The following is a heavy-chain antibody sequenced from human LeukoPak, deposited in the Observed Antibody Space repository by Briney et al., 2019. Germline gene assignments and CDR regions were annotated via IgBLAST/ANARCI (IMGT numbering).Heavy chain of an antibody. J-gene: IGHJ5*02. D-gene: IGHD2-8*02. V-gene: IGHV1-8*01. CDR1: GYTFTTYD. CDR3: ARNPYGTGHFDP. CDR2: MSPNNGHT. Sequence: EALVKVSCKASGYTFTTYDINWVRQATGRGLEWLGWMSPNNGHTGYAQKFQGRVTLTRDTSINTAYMELSSLTSEDTAVYYCARNPYGTGHFDPWGQGSLVTVSS.